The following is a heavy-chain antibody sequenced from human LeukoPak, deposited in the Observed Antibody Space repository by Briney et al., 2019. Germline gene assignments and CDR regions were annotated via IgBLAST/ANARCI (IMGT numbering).Heavy chain of an antibody. V-gene: IGHV4-34*01. CDR2: INHSGST. D-gene: IGHD5-24*01. CDR3: ARVRDGYNSNWFDP. CDR1: GGSFSGYY. J-gene: IGHJ5*02. Sequence: SETLSLTCAVYGGSFSGYYWSWIRQPPGKGLEWIGEINHSGSTNYNPSLKSRVTISVDTSQNQFSLKLSSVTAADTAVYYCARVRDGYNSNWFDPWGQGTLVTVSS.